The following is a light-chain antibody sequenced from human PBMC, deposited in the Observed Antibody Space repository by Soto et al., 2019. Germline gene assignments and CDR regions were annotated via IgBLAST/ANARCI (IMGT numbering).Light chain of an antibody. CDR1: QSVTSSY. CDR3: QQYNRSRPT. CDR2: GAY. Sequence: EIVLTQSPGTLSLSLGERATLSCRASQSVTSSYLAWYQQKPGQAPRLLIYGAYSRATGIPDRFSGSGSGTDFTLTISSLEPADSAVSYYQQYNRSRPTFGQGTNVELK. V-gene: IGKV3-20*01. J-gene: IGKJ1*01.